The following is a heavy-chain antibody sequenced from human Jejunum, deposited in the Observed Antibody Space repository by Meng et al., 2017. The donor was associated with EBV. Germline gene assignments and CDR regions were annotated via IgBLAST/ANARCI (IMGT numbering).Heavy chain of an antibody. V-gene: IGHV3-30*03. D-gene: IGHD4-11*01. J-gene: IGHJ4*02. CDR2: VSYDGRKE. Sequence: QGQLVESGGGVVQPGRSLRLSCVGSGLIFSDHGMHWVRQAPGKGLEWVAIVSYDGRKEYYADSVKGRFTVSRDSSKNEVSLQMDSLRPEDTAVYYCARGSGYSDYMFDYWGQGALVTVSS. CDR1: GLIFSDHG. CDR3: ARGSGYSDYMFDY.